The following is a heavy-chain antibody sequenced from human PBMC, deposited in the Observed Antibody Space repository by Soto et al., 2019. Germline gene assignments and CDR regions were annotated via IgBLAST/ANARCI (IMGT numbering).Heavy chain of an antibody. Sequence: QVQLVQSGAEVKKPGASVKVSCKASGYTFTSYGISWVRQAPGQGLEWMGWISAYNGNTNYAQKLQGRVTMTTDTSTSTAYMELRSPRSDDTAVYYCARRERCSSTSCYPAFDIWGQGTMVTVSS. V-gene: IGHV1-18*01. CDR1: GYTFTSYG. D-gene: IGHD2-2*01. CDR2: ISAYNGNT. CDR3: ARRERCSSTSCYPAFDI. J-gene: IGHJ3*02.